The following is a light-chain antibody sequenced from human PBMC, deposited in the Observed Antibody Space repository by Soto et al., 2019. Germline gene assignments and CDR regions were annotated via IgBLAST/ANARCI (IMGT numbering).Light chain of an antibody. Sequence: FSGSSSNIGSNTVNWYQQLPGTAPKLLLYRNIERSSGVPDRFSGSKSGTSASLAISGLQSEDGADFYCAAWDDSLNAYVIGTGTKVTVL. CDR3: AAWDDSLNAYV. CDR2: RNI. J-gene: IGLJ1*01. V-gene: IGLV1-44*01. CDR1: SSNIGSNT.